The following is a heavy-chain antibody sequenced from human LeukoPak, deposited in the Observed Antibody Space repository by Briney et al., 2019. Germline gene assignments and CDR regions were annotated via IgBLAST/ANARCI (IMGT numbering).Heavy chain of an antibody. D-gene: IGHD1-26*01. CDR3: AKSRATAADY. CDR1: GFTFSRYA. J-gene: IGHJ4*02. CDR2: MSSNGGST. V-gene: IGHV3-64*04. Sequence: PGGSLRLSCAASGFTFSRYAMHWVRQAPGKGLEYVSAMSSNGGSTYYASSVKGRFTISRDNSKNTLYLQMNSLRAEDTAVYYCAKSRATAADYWGQGTLVTVSS.